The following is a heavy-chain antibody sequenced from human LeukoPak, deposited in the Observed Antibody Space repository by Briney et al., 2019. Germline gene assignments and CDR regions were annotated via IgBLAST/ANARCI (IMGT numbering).Heavy chain of an antibody. V-gene: IGHV3-21*01. CDR2: ISSSSSYI. CDR1: GFTFSSYS. D-gene: IGHD3-3*01. J-gene: IGHJ4*02. Sequence: PGGSLRLSCAASGFTFSSYSMNWVRQAPGKGLEWVSSISSSSSYIYYADSVKGRFTISRDNAKNSLYLQMNSLRAEDTAVYYCARDGITIFGVVIRRGFDYWGQGTLVTVSS. CDR3: ARDGITIFGVVIRRGFDY.